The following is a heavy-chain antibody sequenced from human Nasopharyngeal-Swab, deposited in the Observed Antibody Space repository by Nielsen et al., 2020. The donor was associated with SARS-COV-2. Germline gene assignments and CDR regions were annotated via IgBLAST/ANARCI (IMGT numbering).Heavy chain of an antibody. Sequence: LSLTCAASGFTFSSYSRNWGRQAPGKGLEWVSSISSSSSYIYYADSVKGRSTISRDNAKNSLYLQMNSLRAEDTAVYYCARVSSSGWDRGYFDYWGQGTLVTVSS. J-gene: IGHJ4*02. CDR1: GFTFSSYS. CDR3: ARVSSSGWDRGYFDY. D-gene: IGHD6-19*01. V-gene: IGHV3-21*01. CDR2: ISSSSSYI.